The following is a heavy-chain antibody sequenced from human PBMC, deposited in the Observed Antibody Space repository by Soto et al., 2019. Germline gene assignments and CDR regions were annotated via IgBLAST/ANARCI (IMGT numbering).Heavy chain of an antibody. D-gene: IGHD2-21*02. CDR2: INPRNGDT. Sequence: QVQLVQSGAEVKKPGASVKVSCKVSGYTFTGNYMHWMRQAPGQGPEWMGWINPRNGDTDNAQKFQGRVNITRDTSISTVYMDLSRLTSDDTAIYFCVRGGGADVVTPTRIVFDYWGQGTLLTVSS. CDR1: GYTFTGNY. V-gene: IGHV1-2*02. CDR3: VRGGGADVVTPTRIVFDY. J-gene: IGHJ4*02.